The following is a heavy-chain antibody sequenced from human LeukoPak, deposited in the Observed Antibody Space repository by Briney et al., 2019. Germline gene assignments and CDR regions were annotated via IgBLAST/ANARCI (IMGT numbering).Heavy chain of an antibody. CDR3: TTRGCNAGGCYSSFYYYYGLHF. CDR2: IIPIFGTA. Sequence: GAPVKVSCKASGNSISNFAVSWVRQAPGQGFEWMGGIIPIFGTADYAQRFQGRVTITADQSTSTTYMALSSLRSEDTATYYCTTRGCNAGGCYSSFYYYYGLHFWGQGTTVSVSS. V-gene: IGHV1-69*13. J-gene: IGHJ6*02. CDR1: GNSISNFA. D-gene: IGHD2-15*01.